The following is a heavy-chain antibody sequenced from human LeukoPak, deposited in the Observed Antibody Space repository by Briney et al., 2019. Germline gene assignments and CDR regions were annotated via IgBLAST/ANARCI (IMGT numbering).Heavy chain of an antibody. CDR3: ARAPYCSGGSCYSGSYYYYMDV. Sequence: SETLSLTCAVYGGSFRGYYWSWIRQPPGKGLEWIGEINHSGSTNYNPSLKSRVTISVDTSKNQFSLKLSSVTAADTAVYYCARAPYCSGGSCYSGSYYYYMDVWGKGTTVTVSS. D-gene: IGHD2-15*01. CDR2: INHSGST. J-gene: IGHJ6*03. CDR1: GGSFRGYY. V-gene: IGHV4-34*01.